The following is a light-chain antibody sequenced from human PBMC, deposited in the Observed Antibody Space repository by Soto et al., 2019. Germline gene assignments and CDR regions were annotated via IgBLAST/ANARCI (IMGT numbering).Light chain of an antibody. J-gene: IGLJ1*01. Sequence: QSVLTQPPSASGSPGQSVTISCTGTSSDVGGYNYVSWYQQHPGKAPKLMIYEVSKRPSGVPDRFSGSKSGNTASLTVSGLQAEDEADYYCSSYAGSNNPSYVFGTGIRVTVL. CDR2: EVS. CDR3: SSYAGSNNPSYV. CDR1: SSDVGGYNY. V-gene: IGLV2-8*01.